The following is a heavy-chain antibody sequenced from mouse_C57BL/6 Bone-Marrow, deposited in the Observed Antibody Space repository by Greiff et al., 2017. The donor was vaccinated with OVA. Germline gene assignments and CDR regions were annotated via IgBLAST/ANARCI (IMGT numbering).Heavy chain of an antibody. Sequence: EVQLQQSGPELVKPGASVKISCKASGYTFTDYYMNWVKQSHGKSLEWIGDINPNNGGTSYNQKFKGKATLTVDKSSSTAYMELRSLTSEDSAVYYCARSPNWAFAYWGQGTLVTVSA. CDR2: INPNNGGT. D-gene: IGHD4-1*01. J-gene: IGHJ3*01. CDR3: ARSPNWAFAY. CDR1: GYTFTDYY. V-gene: IGHV1-26*01.